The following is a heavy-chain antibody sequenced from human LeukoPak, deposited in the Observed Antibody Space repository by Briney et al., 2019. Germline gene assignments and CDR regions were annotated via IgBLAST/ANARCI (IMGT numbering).Heavy chain of an antibody. V-gene: IGHV4-59*01. D-gene: IGHD2-8*02. Sequence: SQTLSLTCAVSGGSISSYYWSWIRQPPGKGLEWIGYIYYSGSTNYNPSLKSRVTISVDTSKNQFSLKLSSVTAADTAVYYCARDSSGAFDLWGRGTLVTVSS. CDR2: IYYSGST. J-gene: IGHJ2*01. CDR3: ARDSSGAFDL. CDR1: GGSISSYY.